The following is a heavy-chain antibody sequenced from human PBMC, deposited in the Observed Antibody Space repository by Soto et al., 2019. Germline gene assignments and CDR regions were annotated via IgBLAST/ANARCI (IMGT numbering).Heavy chain of an antibody. D-gene: IGHD1-1*01. CDR3: ARDNRYRSYYYGMDV. V-gene: IGHV4-31*03. CDR1: GGSISSGGYY. CDR2: IYYSGST. Sequence: QVQLQESGPGLVKPSQTLSLTCTVSGGSISSGGYYWSWIRQHPGKGLEWIGYIYYSGSTYYNPSLKRRVTISVDTSKNQFSLKLSSVTAADTAVYYCARDNRYRSYYYGMDVWGQGTTVTVSS. J-gene: IGHJ6*02.